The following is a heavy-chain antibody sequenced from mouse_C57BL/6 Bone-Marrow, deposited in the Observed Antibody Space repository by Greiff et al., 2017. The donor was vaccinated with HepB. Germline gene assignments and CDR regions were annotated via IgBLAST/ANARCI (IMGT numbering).Heavy chain of an antibody. V-gene: IGHV5-6*01. J-gene: IGHJ3*01. Sequence: DVQLQESGGDLVKPGGSLKLSCAASGFTFSSYGMSWVRQTPDKRLEWVATISSGGSYTYYPDSVKGRFTISRDNAKNTLYLQMSSLKSEDTAMYYGAGSHYYGSSFLFAYWGQGTLVTVSA. CDR2: ISSGGSYT. CDR1: GFTFSSYG. D-gene: IGHD1-1*01. CDR3: AGSHYYGSSFLFAY.